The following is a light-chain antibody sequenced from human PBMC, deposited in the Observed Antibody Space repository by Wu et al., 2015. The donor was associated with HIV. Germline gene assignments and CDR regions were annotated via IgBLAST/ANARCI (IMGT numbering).Light chain of an antibody. CDR3: QKYNTAPWT. J-gene: IGKJ1*01. V-gene: IGKV1-39*01. CDR1: QSISSY. CDR2: AAS. Sequence: DIQMTQSPSSLSASVGDRVTITCRASQSISSYLNWYQQKPGKAPKLLIYAASSLQSGVPSRFSGSGSGTDFTLTISSLQPEDVATYYCQKYNTAPWTFGQG.